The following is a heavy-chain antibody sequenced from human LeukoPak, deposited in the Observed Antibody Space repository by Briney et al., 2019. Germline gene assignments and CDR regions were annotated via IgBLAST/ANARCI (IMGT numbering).Heavy chain of an antibody. CDR3: ARDPGQLWFDAFDI. Sequence: PGGSLRLSCAASGFTFSNYAMSWVRQAPGKGLEWVSGINVSGGSTFYADSVRGRFTISRDNSKNTLYLQMNSLRAEDTAVYYCARDPGQLWFDAFDIWGQGTMVTVSS. CDR1: GFTFSNYA. V-gene: IGHV3-23*01. D-gene: IGHD5-18*01. J-gene: IGHJ3*02. CDR2: INVSGGST.